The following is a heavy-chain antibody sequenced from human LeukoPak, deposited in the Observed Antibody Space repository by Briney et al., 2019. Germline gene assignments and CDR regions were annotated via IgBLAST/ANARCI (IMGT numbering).Heavy chain of an antibody. CDR1: GYTFTSYA. J-gene: IGHJ4*02. D-gene: IGHD5-18*01. CDR2: INAGNGNT. CDR3: ARVSLLLFTAMTTIDY. Sequence: ASVNVSCKASGYTFTSYAMHWVRQAPGQRLEWMGWINAGNGNTKYSQKFQGRVTITRDTSASTAYMELSGMRSEDTAVYYCARVSLLLFTAMTTIDYWGQGTLVTVSS. V-gene: IGHV1-3*01.